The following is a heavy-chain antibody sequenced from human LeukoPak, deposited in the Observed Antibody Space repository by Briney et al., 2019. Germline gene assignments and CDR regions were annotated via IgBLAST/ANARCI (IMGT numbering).Heavy chain of an antibody. CDR3: TRDPPVGPSYYYYHMDV. CDR1: GYTFTGYG. J-gene: IGHJ6*03. V-gene: IGHV1-18*01. CDR2: ISAYNGNT. D-gene: IGHD1-26*01. Sequence: ASVKVSCKASGYTFTGYGISWVRQAPGQGLEWMGWISAYNGNTNYPQKFQGRITLTTDTSTTTAYMELRSLRSDDTAVYYCTRDPPVGPSYYYYHMDVWGRGTTVTVSS.